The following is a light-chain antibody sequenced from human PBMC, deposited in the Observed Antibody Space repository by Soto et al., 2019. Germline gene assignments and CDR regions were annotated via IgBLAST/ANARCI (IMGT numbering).Light chain of an antibody. CDR1: SSSVGSTYE. J-gene: IGLJ3*02. Sequence: QSVLTQPPSVSGAPGQSVTISCTETSSSVGSTYEVHWYQQLPGKAPRLLIYRNDNRPSGVPDRFSASKSGHSASLAITGLQVDDEGDYFCQSSDSSLSASVFGGGTKVTVL. CDR2: RND. CDR3: QSSDSSLSASV. V-gene: IGLV1-40*01.